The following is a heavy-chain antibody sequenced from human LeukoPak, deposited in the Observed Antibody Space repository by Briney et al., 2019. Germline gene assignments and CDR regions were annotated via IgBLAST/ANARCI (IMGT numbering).Heavy chain of an antibody. Sequence: GGSLRLSCAASGFTFSDEYMSWIRQAPGKGLEWVSYISNSGTYTNYADSARGRFTISRDNAKHSLYLQMNSLRAEDTAVYYCARSRGAGPGAYFDYWGQGTLVTVSS. J-gene: IGHJ4*02. CDR2: ISNSGTYT. D-gene: IGHD6-19*01. CDR3: ARSRGAGPGAYFDY. CDR1: GFTFSDEY. V-gene: IGHV3-11*03.